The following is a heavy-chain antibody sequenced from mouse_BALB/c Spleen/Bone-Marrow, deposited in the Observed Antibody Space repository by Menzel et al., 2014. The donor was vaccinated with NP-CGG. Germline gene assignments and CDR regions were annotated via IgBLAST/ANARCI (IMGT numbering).Heavy chain of an antibody. V-gene: IGHV5-6*02. CDR1: GFTFSSYG. Sequence: GKLVESGGDLVKPGGSLKLSCVASGFTFSSYGMSWVRQTPDKRLEWVATISSGGSSTCYPASVKGRFTISRDNAKSTLYLQMSSLNSEDTAMYYCTRRPLQANSYFDCWGQGTTLTVSS. CDR2: ISSGGSST. D-gene: IGHD3-2*02. J-gene: IGHJ2*01. CDR3: TRRPLQANSYFDC.